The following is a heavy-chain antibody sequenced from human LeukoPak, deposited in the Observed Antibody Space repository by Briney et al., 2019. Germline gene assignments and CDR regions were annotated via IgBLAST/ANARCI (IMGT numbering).Heavy chain of an antibody. CDR2: IRSNDYGGTT. V-gene: IGHV3-49*04. J-gene: IGHJ4*02. CDR1: GFTFGDYI. Sequence: GGSLRLSCLASGFTFGDYIMNWVRQAPGKGLEWVGFIRSNDYGGTTEYAASVKGRFTISRDDSKSIADLQMNSLKTEDTAVYYCTRGRGPYTSGWYTGYCFDYWGQGTLVTVST. CDR3: TRGRGPYTSGWYTGYCFDY. D-gene: IGHD6-19*01.